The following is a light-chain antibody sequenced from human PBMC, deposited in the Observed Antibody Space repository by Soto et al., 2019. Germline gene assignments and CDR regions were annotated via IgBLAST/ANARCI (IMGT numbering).Light chain of an antibody. Sequence: DIQMTQSPSTLSASVVDRVTLTCLASQTINNWLAWYQQKPGKAPKLLIYKASSLESGVPSRFSGSGSGTEFTLTISSLQPDDFATYYCQQYNNYLRTFGQGTKVDIK. J-gene: IGKJ1*01. CDR3: QQYNNYLRT. CDR2: KAS. V-gene: IGKV1-5*03. CDR1: QTINNW.